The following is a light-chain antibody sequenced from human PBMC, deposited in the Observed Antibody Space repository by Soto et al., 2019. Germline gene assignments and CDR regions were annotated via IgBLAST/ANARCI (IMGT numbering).Light chain of an antibody. J-gene: IGLJ2*01. CDR1: SSDVGGYNY. Sequence: QSALTQPRSVSGSPGQSVTISCTGSSSDVGGYNYVSWYQQHPGKAPNLMIYDVSQRPSGVSDRFSGSKSGNTASLTISGLQAEDEADYYCCSYAGSVVFGGGTKLTVL. V-gene: IGLV2-11*01. CDR3: CSYAGSVV. CDR2: DVS.